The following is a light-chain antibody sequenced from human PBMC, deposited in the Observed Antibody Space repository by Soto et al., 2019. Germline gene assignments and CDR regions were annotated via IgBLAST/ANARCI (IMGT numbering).Light chain of an antibody. Sequence: QSALTQPASVSGSPGQSITISCTGTSSDVGGYNYVSWYQQHPGKVPKLIIHEVSNRPSAVSNRFSGSKSGNTASLTISGLQAEDEADYYCSSYTSSSTLVFGGGTKVTVL. CDR1: SSDVGGYNY. J-gene: IGLJ2*01. CDR2: EVS. CDR3: SSYTSSSTLV. V-gene: IGLV2-14*01.